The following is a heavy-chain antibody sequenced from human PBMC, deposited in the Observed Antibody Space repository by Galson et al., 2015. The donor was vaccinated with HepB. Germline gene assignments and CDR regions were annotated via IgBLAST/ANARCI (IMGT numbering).Heavy chain of an antibody. V-gene: IGHV3-11*06. CDR3: AKDLYCSSTSCSDYAFDI. CDR2: ISSSSSYT. Sequence: SLRLSCAASGFTFSDYYMSWIRQAPGKGLEWVSYISSSSSYTNYADSVKGRFTISRDNAKNSLYLQMNSLRAEDTAVYYCAKDLYCSSTSCSDYAFDIWGQGTMVTVSS. CDR1: GFTFSDYY. J-gene: IGHJ3*02. D-gene: IGHD2-2*01.